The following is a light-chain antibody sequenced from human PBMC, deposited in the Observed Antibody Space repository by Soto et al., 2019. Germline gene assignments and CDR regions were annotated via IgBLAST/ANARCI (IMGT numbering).Light chain of an antibody. CDR1: QSVGDN. CDR2: GAS. V-gene: IGKV3-15*01. CDR3: QQYYNWHLT. Sequence: EIVMTQSPAILSVSPGERATLSCRASQSVGDNLAWYQQKPGQAPRLLIYGASTWATGIPGRFSGSGSGTDFTLTIISLQSEDFAVYYCQQYYNWHLTFGQGTKVEI. J-gene: IGKJ1*01.